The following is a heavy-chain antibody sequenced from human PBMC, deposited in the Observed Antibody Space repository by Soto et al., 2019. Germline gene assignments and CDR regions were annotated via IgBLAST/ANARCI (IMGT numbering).Heavy chain of an antibody. CDR1: GGSISSGGYS. J-gene: IGHJ4*02. Sequence: QLQLQESGSGLVKPSQTLSLTCAVSGGSISSGGYSWSWIRQPPGKGLEWIGYIYHSGSTYYNPSLKSRVTISVDRSKNQFSLNLSSMTAADTAVYYCARASYDIPDEYYFDYWGQGTLVTVSS. CDR3: ARASYDIPDEYYFDY. CDR2: IYHSGST. V-gene: IGHV4-30-2*01. D-gene: IGHD3-9*01.